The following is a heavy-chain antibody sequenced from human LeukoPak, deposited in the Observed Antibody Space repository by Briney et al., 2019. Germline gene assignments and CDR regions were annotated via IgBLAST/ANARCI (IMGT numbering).Heavy chain of an antibody. CDR1: GFTFSSYA. CDR2: LSYTSDTT. D-gene: IGHD2-2*01. J-gene: IGHJ4*02. V-gene: IGHV3-23*01. CDR3: AKSGCSSTSCSFDS. Sequence: GKSLRLSCAASGFTFSSYAMSWVRQAPGKGLEWASTLSYTSDTTYHADSVKGRFTISRDNSKNTLYLQMTSLRAEDTALYYCAKSGCSSTSCSFDSWGQGTLVTVSS.